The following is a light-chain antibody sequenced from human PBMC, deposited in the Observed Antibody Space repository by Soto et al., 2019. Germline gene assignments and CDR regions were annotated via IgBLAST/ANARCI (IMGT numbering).Light chain of an antibody. Sequence: QSVLTQPASVSGSPGQSITIPCTGTSGDVGSYNLVSWYQQPPGKAPKLLIYEVTERPSGVSNRFSGSKSGSTASLTISGLQPDDEADYYCCSYAGNSEVFGTGTKVTVL. CDR1: SGDVGSYNL. CDR2: EVT. V-gene: IGLV2-23*02. CDR3: CSYAGNSEV. J-gene: IGLJ1*01.